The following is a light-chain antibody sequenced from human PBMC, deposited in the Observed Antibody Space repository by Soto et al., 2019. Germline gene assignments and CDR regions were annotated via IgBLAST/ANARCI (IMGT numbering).Light chain of an antibody. CDR2: GAS. Sequence: AIQMTQSPSSLSASVGDRVTITCRASQVIRNDLGWYQQKPGKAPKLLIYGASNLHSGVPSRFSGSGSGTDCTLHITRLQPEDFATYYCLHDHNYPWTFGQGTKVDIK. CDR3: LHDHNYPWT. V-gene: IGKV1-6*01. J-gene: IGKJ1*01. CDR1: QVIRND.